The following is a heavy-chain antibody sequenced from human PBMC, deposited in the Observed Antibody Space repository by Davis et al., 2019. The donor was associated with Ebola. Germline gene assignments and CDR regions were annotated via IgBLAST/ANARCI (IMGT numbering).Heavy chain of an antibody. CDR3: ARDDPSGGMDS. CDR1: GFTFSAYT. V-gene: IGHV3-21*01. D-gene: IGHD6-19*01. J-gene: IGHJ4*02. CDR2: ISSSSSYI. Sequence: GESLKISCAASGFTFSAYTMNWVRQAPGKGLEWVSSISSSSSYIYYADSVKGRFTISRDNAKNSLFLKMFSLRADDTAVYYCARDDPSGGMDSWGQGTLVTVSS.